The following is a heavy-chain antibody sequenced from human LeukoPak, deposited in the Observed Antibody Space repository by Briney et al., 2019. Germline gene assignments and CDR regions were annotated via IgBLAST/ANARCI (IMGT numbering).Heavy chain of an antibody. Sequence: PGESLKISCKGSGYSFTSYWIGWVRQMPGEGLEWMGIIYPGDSDTRYSPSFQGQVTISADKSVSTAYLQWSSLRASDTAMYYCARQINYYDSSGYPKHDAFDIWGQGTMVTVSS. J-gene: IGHJ3*02. CDR3: ARQINYYDSSGYPKHDAFDI. CDR2: IYPGDSDT. D-gene: IGHD3-22*01. V-gene: IGHV5-51*01. CDR1: GYSFTSYW.